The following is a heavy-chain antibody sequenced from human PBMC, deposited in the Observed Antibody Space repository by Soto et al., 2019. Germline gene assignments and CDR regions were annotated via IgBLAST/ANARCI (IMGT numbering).Heavy chain of an antibody. CDR3: ARGMTPPGAPAWYYFDS. CDR1: GASVTGSFF. V-gene: IGHV4-4*07. Sequence: SETLSLTCTVSGASVTGSFFWSWIRQPAGKGLEWIGRFSLSGTTNYNPSLRSRVTMSADVSKNQFSLRLTSVTAADTALYYCARGMTPPGAPAWYYFDSWGQGTLVTVSS. D-gene: IGHD2-8*02. CDR2: FSLSGTT. J-gene: IGHJ4*02.